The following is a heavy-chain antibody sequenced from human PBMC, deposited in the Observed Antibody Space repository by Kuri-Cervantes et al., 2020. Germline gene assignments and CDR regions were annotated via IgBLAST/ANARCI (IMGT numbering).Heavy chain of an antibody. D-gene: IGHD6-19*01. Sequence: SELLSLTCAVYGGSLSGYYWSWFRQPPWKGLEWIGEINQSGSTNYNPSLRSQVTISVHTSKNQFSLKLTSVPTADTAVYYCPRGRNSGLCSTFDVWGQGTMVTVSS. CDR3: PRGRNSGLCSTFDV. V-gene: IGHV4-34*01. J-gene: IGHJ3*01. CDR1: GGSLSGYY. CDR2: INQSGST.